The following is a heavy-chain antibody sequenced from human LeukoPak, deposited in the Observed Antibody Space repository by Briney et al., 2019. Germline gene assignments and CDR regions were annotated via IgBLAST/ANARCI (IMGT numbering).Heavy chain of an antibody. J-gene: IGHJ4*02. CDR2: ISSSGSTM. CDR3: AREETYYYDSSGYYDPYYFDY. D-gene: IGHD3-22*01. V-gene: IGHV3-48*04. CDR1: GFTFSSYS. Sequence: GGSLRLSCAASGFTFSSYSMNWVRQAPGKGLEWVSYISSSGSTMYYADSLKGRFTISRDNAKNSLYLQMNSLRAEDTAVYYCAREETYYYDSSGYYDPYYFDYWGQGTLVTVSS.